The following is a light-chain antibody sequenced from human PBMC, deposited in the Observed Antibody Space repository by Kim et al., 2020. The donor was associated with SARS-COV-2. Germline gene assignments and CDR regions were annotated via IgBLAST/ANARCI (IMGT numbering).Light chain of an antibody. J-gene: IGLJ2*01. V-gene: IGLV3-19*01. CDR1: SLRTYH. CDR2: AKN. Sequence: VALGQTVRITCQGDSLRTYHASWYQQKPAQAPLLILYAKNTRPSGIPARFSGSSSGTRTSLTITGAQAEDEAVYYCNSRDSSGNVVFGGGTQLTVL. CDR3: NSRDSSGNVV.